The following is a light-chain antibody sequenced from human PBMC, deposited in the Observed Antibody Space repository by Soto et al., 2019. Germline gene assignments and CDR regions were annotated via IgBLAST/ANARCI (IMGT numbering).Light chain of an antibody. CDR3: SSFTSSNTHV. Sequence: QSALTQPASVSGSPGQSITISCTGTSSDVGNYNYVSWYQHHPGKAPKLLISGVSNRPSGISNRFSGSKSGNTASLTISGLQAEDEGHYYCSSFTSSNTHVFGTGTKVNVL. CDR1: SSDVGNYNY. V-gene: IGLV2-14*01. J-gene: IGLJ1*01. CDR2: GVS.